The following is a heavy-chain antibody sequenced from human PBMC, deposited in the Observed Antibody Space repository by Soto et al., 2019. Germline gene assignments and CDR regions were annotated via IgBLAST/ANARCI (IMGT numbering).Heavy chain of an antibody. V-gene: IGHV3-13*05. J-gene: IGHJ6*02. Sequence: EVQLVESGGGLVQPGGSLRLSCEASGFTFRNYDMHWVRQGTGKGLEWVSGISAAGDPDYADSVEGRFTISRENAQNSFFLQMNSLRVGDTAVYYCARTVRVFYGLDVWGQGTTVIVSS. CDR2: ISAAGDP. CDR1: GFTFRNYD. CDR3: ARTVRVFYGLDV.